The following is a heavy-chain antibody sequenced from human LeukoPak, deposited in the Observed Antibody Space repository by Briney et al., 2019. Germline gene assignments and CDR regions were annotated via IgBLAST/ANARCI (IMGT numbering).Heavy chain of an antibody. CDR2: ISGGGRNT. J-gene: IGHJ4*02. Sequence: GGSPRLSCAASGITFSNYVMSWVRQAPGKGLEWVSAISGGGRNTYYAASVKGRFTISRDNSKNMLHLQMNSLRAEDTAVYYCAKDRTSMVTTGLDYWGQGTLVTVSS. D-gene: IGHD4-17*01. CDR3: AKDRTSMVTTGLDY. V-gene: IGHV3-23*01. CDR1: GITFSNYV.